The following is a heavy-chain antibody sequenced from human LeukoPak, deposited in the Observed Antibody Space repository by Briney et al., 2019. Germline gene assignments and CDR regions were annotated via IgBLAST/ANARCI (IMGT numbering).Heavy chain of an antibody. CDR2: INSDGSST. Sequence: GGSLRLSCAASGFTFSSYWMHWVRQAPGKGLVWVSRINSDGSSTSYADSVKGRFTISRDNAKNTLYLQMNSLRAEDTAVYYCAKDHGSSWYPAWFDPWGQGTLVTVSS. J-gene: IGHJ5*02. CDR3: AKDHGSSWYPAWFDP. CDR1: GFTFSSYW. D-gene: IGHD6-13*01. V-gene: IGHV3-74*01.